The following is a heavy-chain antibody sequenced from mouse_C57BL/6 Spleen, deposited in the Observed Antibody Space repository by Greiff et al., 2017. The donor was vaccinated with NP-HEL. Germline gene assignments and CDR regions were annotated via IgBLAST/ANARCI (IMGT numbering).Heavy chain of an antibody. CDR2: INPNNGGT. CDR3: ARRGDYDYPHYYAMDY. V-gene: IGHV1-26*01. CDR1: GYTFTDYY. D-gene: IGHD2-4*01. Sequence: VQLQQSGPELVKPGASVKISCKASGYTFTDYYMNWVKQSHGKSLEWIGDINPNNGGTSYNQKFKGKATLTVDKSSSTAYMELRSLTSEDSAVYYCARRGDYDYPHYYAMDYWGQGTSVTVSS. J-gene: IGHJ4*01.